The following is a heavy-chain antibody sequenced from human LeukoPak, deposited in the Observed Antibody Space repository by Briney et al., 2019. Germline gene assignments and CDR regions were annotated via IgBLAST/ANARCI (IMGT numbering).Heavy chain of an antibody. CDR3: VKDPRDTYGTNWFVS. J-gene: IGHJ5*01. Sequence: GGSLRLSCVASGFSFGNYAMSWVRQDPGKGLQWVSQISGTGGATWYAGFARDRFTISRDNSKKTLYLQMSGLRVEDTAMYYCVKDPRDTYGTNWFVSWGQGTLLIVSS. D-gene: IGHD2-21*01. CDR2: ISGTGGAT. CDR1: GFSFGNYA. V-gene: IGHV3-23*01.